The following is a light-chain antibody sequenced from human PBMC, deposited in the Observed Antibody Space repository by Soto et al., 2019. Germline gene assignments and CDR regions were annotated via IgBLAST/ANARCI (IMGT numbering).Light chain of an antibody. J-gene: IGLJ2*01. CDR1: RSNIGSNT. Sequence: QSVLTQPPSASGTPGRSVTISCSGSRSNIGSNTVTWYQQVQGTAPKLLIYSTNKRHSGVPDRFSPFKSGTSASWTISGLQSEDEADYYCSAWYDSLSGCVIFGGGTKLTVL. CDR2: STN. CDR3: SAWYDSLSGCVI. V-gene: IGLV1-44*01.